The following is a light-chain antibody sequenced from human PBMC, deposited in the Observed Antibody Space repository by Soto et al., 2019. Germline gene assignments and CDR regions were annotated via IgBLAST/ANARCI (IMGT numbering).Light chain of an antibody. Sequence: QSALTQPASVSGSPEQSITISCTGTSSDVGSYNLVSWYQQHPGKAPKLMIYGVSKRPSGVSDRFSGSKSGDTASLTISGLQAEDEADYYCCSYAGVNTFYVFGTGTKVTVL. CDR2: GVS. CDR3: CSYAGVNTFYV. V-gene: IGLV2-23*02. CDR1: SSDVGSYNL. J-gene: IGLJ1*01.